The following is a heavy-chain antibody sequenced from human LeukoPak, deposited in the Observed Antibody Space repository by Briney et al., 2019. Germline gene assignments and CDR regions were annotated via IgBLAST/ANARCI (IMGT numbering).Heavy chain of an antibody. Sequence: GGSLRLSCAASGFTFSSYAMHWVRQAPGKGLEWVAVISYDGSNKYYADSVKGRFTISRDSSKNTLYLQMNSLRAEDTAVYYCARAIRYFDWLYHADYWGQGTLVTVSS. CDR2: ISYDGSNK. CDR1: GFTFSSYA. CDR3: ARAIRYFDWLYHADY. V-gene: IGHV3-30-3*01. D-gene: IGHD3-9*01. J-gene: IGHJ4*02.